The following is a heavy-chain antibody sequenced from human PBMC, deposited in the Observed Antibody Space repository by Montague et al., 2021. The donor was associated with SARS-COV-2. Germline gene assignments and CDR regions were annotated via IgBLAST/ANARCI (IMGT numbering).Heavy chain of an antibody. V-gene: IGHV4-59*01. CDR2: TSYSGST. D-gene: IGHD2-15*01. J-gene: IGHJ4*02. CDR3: ASPGGYCTGGSCYYVY. CDR1: GGSISPYY. Sequence: SETLSLTCTVSGGSISPYYWSWIRQSPGKGLECIGYTSYSGSTDYNPSLKSRVTISIDTSENQFSLELSSVTAADMAVYYCASPGGYCTGGSCYYVYWGQGTLVTVSS.